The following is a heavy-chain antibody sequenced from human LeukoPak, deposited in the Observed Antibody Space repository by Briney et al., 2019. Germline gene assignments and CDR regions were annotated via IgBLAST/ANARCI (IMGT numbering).Heavy chain of an antibody. J-gene: IGHJ6*03. V-gene: IGHV4-39*07. CDR1: GGSISSSSYY. D-gene: IGHD2/OR15-2a*01. CDR3: ARVGSLSSYYYHMDV. CDR2: IYYSGST. Sequence: PSETLSLTCTVSGGSISSSSYYWGWIRQPPEKGLEWIGSIYYSGSTYYNPSLKSRVTISVDTSKNQFSLKLSSVTAADTAVYYCARVGSLSSYYYHMDVWGKGTTVTVSS.